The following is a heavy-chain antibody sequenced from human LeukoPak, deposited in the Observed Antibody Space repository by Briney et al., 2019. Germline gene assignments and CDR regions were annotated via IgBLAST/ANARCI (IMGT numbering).Heavy chain of an antibody. Sequence: GGSLRLSCAASGFTFSSSGMRWVRQAPGKGLEWVSSITDNGYNTYYADSVKGRFTISRDNSKNTLYLQMNSLRAEDTAVYYCAKDLDKGPGFDDYFDYWGQGTLVTVSS. CDR3: AKDLDKGPGFDDYFDY. J-gene: IGHJ4*02. CDR2: ITDNGYNT. CDR1: GFTFSSSG. D-gene: IGHD2-2*03. V-gene: IGHV3-23*01.